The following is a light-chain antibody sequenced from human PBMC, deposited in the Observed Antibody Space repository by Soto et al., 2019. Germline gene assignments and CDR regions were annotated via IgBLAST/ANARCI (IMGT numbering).Light chain of an antibody. Sequence: QSVLTQPPSVSGAPGQRVTISCTGSSSNIGARYDVHWYQQLPGTVPRLLIYEDTHRPSGVPDRFSGSKSGASASLAITGVQSDDEVDYYCPPYDNSLGALVFGGGAKLPVL. J-gene: IGLJ3*02. V-gene: IGLV1-40*03. CDR1: SSNIGARYD. CDR3: PPYDNSLGALV. CDR2: EDT.